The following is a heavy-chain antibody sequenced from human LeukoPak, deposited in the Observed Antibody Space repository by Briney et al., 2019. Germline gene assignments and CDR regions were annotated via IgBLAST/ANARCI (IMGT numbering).Heavy chain of an antibody. CDR1: GFTFRSYD. V-gene: IGHV3-13*01. J-gene: IGHJ2*01. D-gene: IGHD6-13*01. CDR2: IGTAGEI. Sequence: PGGSLRLSCAASGFTFRSYDKHWVRHATGQGLEWVSGIGTAGEIYYPGSVKGRFTISRENAKNSLYLQMNSLRAGDTAVYYCARAAYDSTWYSRYFDLWGRGTLVTVSS. CDR3: ARAAYDSTWYSRYFDL.